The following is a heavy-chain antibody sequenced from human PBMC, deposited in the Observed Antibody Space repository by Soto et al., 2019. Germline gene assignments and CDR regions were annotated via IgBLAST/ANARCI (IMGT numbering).Heavy chain of an antibody. V-gene: IGHV3-30*18. Sequence: QAQLVESGGGVVQPGRSLRLSCAASGFTFSSFGMQWVRQAPGKGLEWVAVTSFDGAYKFYADSVKGRFTISRDNSKNTLYLQMNSLREEDTAVYFCAKDREGVPAASLWSDPWGQGILVTVSS. CDR2: TSFDGAYK. CDR3: AKDREGVPAASLWSDP. CDR1: GFTFSSFG. D-gene: IGHD2-2*01. J-gene: IGHJ5*02.